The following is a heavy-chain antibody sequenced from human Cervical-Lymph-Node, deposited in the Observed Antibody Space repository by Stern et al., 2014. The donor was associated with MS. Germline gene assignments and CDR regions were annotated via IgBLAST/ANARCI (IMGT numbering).Heavy chain of an antibody. D-gene: IGHD6-13*01. Sequence: EVQLEESGGGLVQPGGSLRLSCAASGFTFSSYWMHWVRQAPGKGLVWVSRINSDGSSTSYADSVKGRFTISRDNAKNTLYLQMNSLRAEDTAVYHCAVTGHSSSWGHDYWGQGTLVTVSS. J-gene: IGHJ4*02. V-gene: IGHV3-74*02. CDR3: AVTGHSSSWGHDY. CDR2: INSDGSST. CDR1: GFTFSSYW.